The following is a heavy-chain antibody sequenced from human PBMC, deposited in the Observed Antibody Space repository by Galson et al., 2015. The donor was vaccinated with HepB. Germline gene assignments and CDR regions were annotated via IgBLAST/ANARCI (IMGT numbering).Heavy chain of an antibody. V-gene: IGHV1-69*13. D-gene: IGHD6-13*01. CDR2: IIPIFGTT. CDR1: GGTFSSYA. J-gene: IGHJ5*02. Sequence: SVKVSCKASGGTFSSYAITWVRQAPGQGLEWMGGIIPIFGTTNYAQKFQGRVTITADESTSTAYMELSGLRSEDTAVYYCARDQEPLACGSSWYQPIYNWFDPWGQGTLVTVSS. CDR3: ARDQEPLACGSSWYQPIYNWFDP.